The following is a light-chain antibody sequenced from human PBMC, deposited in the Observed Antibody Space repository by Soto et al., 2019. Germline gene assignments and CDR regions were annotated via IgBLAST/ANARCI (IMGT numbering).Light chain of an antibody. V-gene: IGKV3-20*01. CDR1: QSVTSNY. Sequence: EIVLTQSPGTLSLSPGERATLSCRASQSVTSNYLAWYQQKPGQAPRLLIYGASTRATGIPDRFSGSGSGTDFTLTISRLEPEDFAVYYCQQYGSSGTVFGQATRLEIK. J-gene: IGKJ5*01. CDR3: QQYGSSGTV. CDR2: GAS.